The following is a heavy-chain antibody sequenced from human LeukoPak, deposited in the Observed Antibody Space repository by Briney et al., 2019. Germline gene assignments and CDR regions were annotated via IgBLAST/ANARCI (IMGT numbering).Heavy chain of an antibody. CDR1: GYSISSGYY. CDR2: IYHSGST. D-gene: IGHD1-26*01. Sequence: SETLSLTCTVSGYSISSGYYWGWIRQPPGKGLEWIGSIYHSGSTYYNPSLKSRVTISVDTSKNQFSLKLSSVPAADTAVYYCARDPTGSGSYDYWGQGTLVTVSS. V-gene: IGHV4-38-2*02. CDR3: ARDPTGSGSYDY. J-gene: IGHJ4*02.